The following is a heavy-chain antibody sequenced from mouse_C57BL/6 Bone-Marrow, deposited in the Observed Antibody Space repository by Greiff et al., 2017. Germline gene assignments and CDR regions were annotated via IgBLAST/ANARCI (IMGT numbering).Heavy chain of an antibody. Sequence: QVQLQQPGAELVKPGASVKMSCKASGYTFTSYWITWVKQRPGQGLEWIGDIYPGSGSTNYNEKFKSKATLTGDTSSSTAYMQLSSLTSEDSAVYYCAREEVWDRYYYDIDYWGQGTSVTVSS. D-gene: IGHD4-1*01. CDR1: GYTFTSYW. CDR3: AREEVWDRYYYDIDY. J-gene: IGHJ4*01. V-gene: IGHV1-55*01. CDR2: IYPGSGST.